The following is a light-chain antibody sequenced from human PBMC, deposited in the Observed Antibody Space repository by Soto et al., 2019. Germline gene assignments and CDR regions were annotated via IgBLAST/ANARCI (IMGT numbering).Light chain of an antibody. V-gene: IGLV7-46*01. CDR3: LLSYSGALVV. CDR1: TGAVTSGHY. Sequence: QDVVTQEPSRTVSPGGTVTLTCGSSTGAVTSGHYPYWFQQKPGQAPRTLIYDTSNKHSWTPARFSGSLLGGKAALTLSGAQPEDEAEYYCLLSYSGALVVFGGGTKLTVL. CDR2: DTS. J-gene: IGLJ2*01.